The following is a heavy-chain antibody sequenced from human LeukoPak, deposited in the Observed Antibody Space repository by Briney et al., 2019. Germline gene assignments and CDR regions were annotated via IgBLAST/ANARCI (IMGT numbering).Heavy chain of an antibody. CDR1: GYSISSGYY. J-gene: IGHJ3*02. V-gene: IGHV4-38-2*01. CDR2: IYHSGST. D-gene: IGHD6-6*01. CDR3: ARQFVRDAFDI. Sequence: SETLSLTCAVSGYSISSGYYWGWIRQPPGKGLEWIGSIYHSGSTYYNPPLKSRVTISVDTSKNQFSLKLSSVTAADTAVYYCARQFVRDAFDIWGQGTMVTVSS.